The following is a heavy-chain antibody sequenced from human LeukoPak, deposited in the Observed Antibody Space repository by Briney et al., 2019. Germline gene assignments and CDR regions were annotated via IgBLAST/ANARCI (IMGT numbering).Heavy chain of an antibody. V-gene: IGHV3-23*01. CDR3: AKLKGGDYYDSSGYFDY. D-gene: IGHD3-22*01. CDR2: ISGSGGST. Sequence: GGSLRLSCAASGFTFSSYAMSWVRQAPGKGLEWVSAISGSGGSTYYADSVKGRFTISRDNSKNTLYLQMNSLRAEDTAVYYCAKLKGGDYYDSSGYFDYRGQGTLVTVSS. J-gene: IGHJ4*02. CDR1: GFTFSSYA.